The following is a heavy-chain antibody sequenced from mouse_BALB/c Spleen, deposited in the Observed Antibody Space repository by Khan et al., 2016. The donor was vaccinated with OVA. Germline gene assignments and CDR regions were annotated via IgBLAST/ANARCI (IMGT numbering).Heavy chain of an antibody. D-gene: IGHD1-1*01. CDR2: ISYSGNT. CDR3: ARVYGGDFDY. V-gene: IGHV3-2*02. Sequence: EVQLQESGPGLVKPSQSLSLTCTVTGYSITTDYAWNWIRQFPGNKLEWMGYISYSGNTKYNQSLKSRISFTRDTSKNQFFLQLKSVTTEDTARYYCARVYGGDFDYWGQGTTLTVSS. CDR1: GYSITTDYA. J-gene: IGHJ2*01.